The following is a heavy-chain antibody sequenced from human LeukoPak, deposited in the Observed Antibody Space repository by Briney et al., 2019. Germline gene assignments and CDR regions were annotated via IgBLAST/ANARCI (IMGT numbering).Heavy chain of an antibody. CDR3: ARARGKVTPTRDVYYFDY. D-gene: IGHD2-21*02. Sequence: PGGSLRLSCAASGFTFSSYGMHWVRQAPGKGLEWVAVIWYDGSNKYYADSVKGRFTISRDNSKNTLYLQMNSLRAEDTAVYYCARARGKVTPTRDVYYFDYWGQGTLVTVSS. J-gene: IGHJ4*02. CDR1: GFTFSSYG. CDR2: IWYDGSNK. V-gene: IGHV3-33*01.